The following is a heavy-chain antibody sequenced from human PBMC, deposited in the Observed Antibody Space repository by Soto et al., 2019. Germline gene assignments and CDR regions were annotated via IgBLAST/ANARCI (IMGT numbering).Heavy chain of an antibody. CDR2: INHTGSS. CDR3: ARGHSPLRYFDWPFF. CDR1: GGSFSGYY. V-gene: IGHV4-34*01. Sequence: QVQLQQWGAGLLKPSETMSLACAVYGGSFSGYYWSWIRQPPGKGLEWIGEINHTGSSNYNPSLKSRITVSVDTPKNQCALKLSSVTAADTAVYDGARGHSPLRYFDWPFFWGQGTLVTVSS. J-gene: IGHJ4*02. D-gene: IGHD3-9*01.